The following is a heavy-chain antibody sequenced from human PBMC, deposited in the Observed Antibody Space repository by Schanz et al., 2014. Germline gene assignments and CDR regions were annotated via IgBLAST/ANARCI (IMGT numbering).Heavy chain of an antibody. J-gene: IGHJ4*02. CDR3: AGANYRRKINFDY. Sequence: QVQLVESGGGVVQPGRSLRLSCAAYGFTLSSYAMHWVRQAPGKGLEWVAVIWYDENNKYYADSVKGRFTMSRDNSKNTLYLQRNSLRAEDTAVYYCAGANYRRKINFDYWGRGTLVTVSS. CDR1: GFTLSSYA. D-gene: IGHD3-10*01. V-gene: IGHV3-33*08. CDR2: IWYDENNK.